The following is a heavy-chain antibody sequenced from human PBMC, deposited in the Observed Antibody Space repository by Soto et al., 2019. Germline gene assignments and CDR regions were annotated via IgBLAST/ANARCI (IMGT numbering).Heavy chain of an antibody. D-gene: IGHD4-17*01. CDR1: GGSISSYY. V-gene: IGHV4-59*01. CDR3: ARVMTTVTNAFDI. CDR2: IYYSGST. Sequence: PSSTLSLTCTVSGGSISSYYWSWIRQPPGKGLEWIGYIYYSGSTNYNPSLKSRVTISVDTSKNQFSLKLSSVTAADTAVYYCARVMTTVTNAFDIWGQGTMVTVSS. J-gene: IGHJ3*02.